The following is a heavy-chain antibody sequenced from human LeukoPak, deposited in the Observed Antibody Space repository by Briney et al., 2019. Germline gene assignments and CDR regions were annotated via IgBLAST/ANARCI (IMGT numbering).Heavy chain of an antibody. D-gene: IGHD1-26*01. CDR1: GYIFTGYY. CDR3: ARDPSAASGSYYVSLRYYFDY. CDR2: INPNSGGT. Sequence: ASVKVSCKASGYIFTGYYMHWVRQAPGQGLEWMGWINPNSGGTNYAQKFQGRVTMTRDTSISTACMELSRLRSDDTAVYYCARDPSAASGSYYVSLRYYFDYWGQGTLVTVSS. J-gene: IGHJ4*02. V-gene: IGHV1-2*02.